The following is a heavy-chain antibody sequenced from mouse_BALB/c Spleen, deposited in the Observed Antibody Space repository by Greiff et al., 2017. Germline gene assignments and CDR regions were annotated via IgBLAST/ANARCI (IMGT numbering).Heavy chain of an antibody. D-gene: IGHD3-1*01. J-gene: IGHJ3*01. V-gene: IGHV5-6-4*01. CDR1: GFTFSSYT. CDR3: TRESSGHGFAY. Sequence: DVKLVESGGGLVKPGGSLKLSCAASGFTFSSYTMSWVRQTPEKRLEWVATISSGGSYTYYPDSVKGRFTISRDNAKNTLYLQMSSLKSEDTAMYYCTRESSGHGFAYWGQGTLVTVSA. CDR2: ISSGGSYT.